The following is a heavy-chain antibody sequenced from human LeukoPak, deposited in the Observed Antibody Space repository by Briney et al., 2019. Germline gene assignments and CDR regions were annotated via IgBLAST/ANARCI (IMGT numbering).Heavy chain of an antibody. CDR2: INHSGST. D-gene: IGHD5-12*01. CDR1: GGSFIGYY. CDR3: ARRNGQDIVATFRRRYYFDY. Sequence: SETLSLTCAVYGGSFIGYYWSWIRQPPGKGLEWIGEINHSGSTNYNPSLKSRVTISINTSKNQFSLTLSSVTAADTAVYYCARRNGQDIVATFRRRYYFDYWGQGTLVTVSS. V-gene: IGHV4-34*01. J-gene: IGHJ4*02.